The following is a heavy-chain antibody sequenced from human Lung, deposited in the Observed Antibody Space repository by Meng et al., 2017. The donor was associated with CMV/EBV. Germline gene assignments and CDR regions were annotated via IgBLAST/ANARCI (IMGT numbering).Heavy chain of an antibody. D-gene: IGHD2-2*01. V-gene: IGHV3-21*04. CDR2: IGSGTSHI. J-gene: IGHJ6*02. CDR1: GFTFSTYT. Sequence: GESXKISCAVSGFTFSTYTMNWLRQAPGKGLEWVSCIGSGTSHIYYADSVKGRFTISRDNAKNSLYLQMNSLRAEDTAVYYCARDYCSSTSCNRRITGTTPSSDYYYGMDVXGQGXTVTVSS. CDR3: ARDYCSSTSCNRRITGTTPSSDYYYGMDV.